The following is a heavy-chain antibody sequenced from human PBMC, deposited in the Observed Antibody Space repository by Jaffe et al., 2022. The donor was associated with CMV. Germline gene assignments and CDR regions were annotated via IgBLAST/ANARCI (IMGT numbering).Heavy chain of an antibody. CDR3: ARIGITIFGVVITSGEKLDYYYGMDV. D-gene: IGHD3-3*01. J-gene: IGHJ6*02. CDR1: GYTFTSYG. Sequence: QVQLVQSGAEVKKPGASVKVSCKASGYTFTSYGISWVRQAPGQGLEWMGWISAYNGNTNYAQKLQGRVTMTTDTSTSTAYMELRSLRSDDTAVYYCARIGITIFGVVITSGEKLDYYYGMDVWGQGTTVTVSS. V-gene: IGHV1-18*01. CDR2: ISAYNGNT.